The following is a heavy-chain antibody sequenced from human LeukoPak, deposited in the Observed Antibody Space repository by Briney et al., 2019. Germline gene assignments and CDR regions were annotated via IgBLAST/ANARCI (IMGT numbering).Heavy chain of an antibody. Sequence: GASLRVSCASAGFIFSSYGMHGVRLAPGKGLEWVAVIWYDGSNKYYADSVKGRFSISRYNSKNPVYPQTNSLRAEDTAVYYCARVWSDYDYYYGMDVWGQGTTVTVSS. CDR1: GFIFSSYG. CDR3: ARVWSDYDYYYGMDV. V-gene: IGHV3-33*01. J-gene: IGHJ6*02. D-gene: IGHD3-3*01. CDR2: IWYDGSNK.